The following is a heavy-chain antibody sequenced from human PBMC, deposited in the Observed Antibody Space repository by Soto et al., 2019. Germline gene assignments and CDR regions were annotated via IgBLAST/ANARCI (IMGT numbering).Heavy chain of an antibody. V-gene: IGHV1-69*08. J-gene: IGHJ2*01. D-gene: IGHD3-3*01. CDR1: GGTFSSYT. Sequence: QVQLVQSGAEVKKPGSSVKVSCKASGGTFSSYTISWVRQAPGQGLEWMGRIIPILGIANYAQKFQGRVTITADKSTSTAYMELSSLRSEDTAVYYCARERSDDWYFDLWGRGTLVTVSS. CDR3: ARERSDDWYFDL. CDR2: IIPILGIA.